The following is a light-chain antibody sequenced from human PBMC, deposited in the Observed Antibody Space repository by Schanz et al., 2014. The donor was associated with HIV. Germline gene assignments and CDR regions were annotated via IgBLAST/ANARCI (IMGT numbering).Light chain of an antibody. V-gene: IGLV2-14*03. Sequence: QSALTQPPSASGSPGQSIAISCTGTNSDIGAYNYVSWYQQHPDKAPKLMIYDVSNRPSGVSNRFSGSKSGNTASLTISGLQAEDEADYYCSSYTSSSTLCVVFGGGTKLTVL. CDR3: SSYTSSSTLCVV. CDR1: NSDIGAYNY. CDR2: DVS. J-gene: IGLJ2*01.